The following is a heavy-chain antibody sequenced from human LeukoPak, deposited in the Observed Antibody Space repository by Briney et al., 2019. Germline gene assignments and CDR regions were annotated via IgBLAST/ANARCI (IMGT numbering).Heavy chain of an antibody. Sequence: GGSLRLSCAASGFTFSSYWMSWVRQAPGKGLEWVANIKQDGSEKYYVDSVMGRFTISRDNAKNSLYLQMNSLRAEDTAVYYCARAGYNDAFDIWGQGTMVTVSS. D-gene: IGHD5-24*01. CDR3: ARAGYNDAFDI. CDR2: IKQDGSEK. CDR1: GFTFSSYW. J-gene: IGHJ3*02. V-gene: IGHV3-7*01.